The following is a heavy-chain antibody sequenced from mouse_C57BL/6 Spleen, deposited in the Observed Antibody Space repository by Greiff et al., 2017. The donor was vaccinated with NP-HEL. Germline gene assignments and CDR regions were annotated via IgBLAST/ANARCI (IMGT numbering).Heavy chain of an antibody. D-gene: IGHD3-2*02. CDR2: IRSKSNNYAT. CDR1: GFSFNTYA. V-gene: IGHV10-1*01. CDR3: VRLDSSGYPMDY. Sequence: EVNVVESGGGLVQPKGSLKLSCAASGFSFNTYAMNWVRQAPGKGLEWVARIRSKSNNYATYYADSVKDRFTISRDDSESMLYLQMNNLKTEDTAMYYCVRLDSSGYPMDYWGQGTSVTVSS. J-gene: IGHJ4*01.